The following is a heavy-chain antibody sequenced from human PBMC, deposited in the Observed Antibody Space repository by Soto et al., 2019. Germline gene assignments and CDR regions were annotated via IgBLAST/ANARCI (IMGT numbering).Heavy chain of an antibody. Sequence: ASVKVSCKSSGYSFTGYYMHWVRQAPGQGLEWMGWINPNSGGTNYAQKFQGRVTITADESTSTAYMELSSLRSEDTAVYYCARVFAVVTANYYYGMDVWGQGTTVTVSS. D-gene: IGHD2-21*02. CDR1: GYSFTGYY. CDR2: INPNSGGT. V-gene: IGHV1-2*02. CDR3: ARVFAVVTANYYYGMDV. J-gene: IGHJ6*02.